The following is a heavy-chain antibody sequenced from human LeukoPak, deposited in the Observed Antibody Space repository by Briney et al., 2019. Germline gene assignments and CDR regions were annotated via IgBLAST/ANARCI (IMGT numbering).Heavy chain of an antibody. CDR2: IYYSGST. CDR1: GGSISSGGYY. Sequence: SQTLSLTCSVSGGSISSGGYYGSCIRQHPGKGLEWIGYIYYSGSTYYNPSLKSRVTLSVDTSKNQFSLKLRSVTAADTALHYCARLVVPPAPRFHYWGPGNLVTVSS. CDR3: ARLVVPPAPRFHY. V-gene: IGHV4-31*03. J-gene: IGHJ4*01. D-gene: IGHD2-2*01.